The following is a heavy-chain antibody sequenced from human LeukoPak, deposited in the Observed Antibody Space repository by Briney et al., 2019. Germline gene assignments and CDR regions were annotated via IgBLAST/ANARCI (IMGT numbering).Heavy chain of an antibody. V-gene: IGHV4-61*05. CDR3: ARHGSEGGATHPDY. Sequence: SETLSLTCTVSGGSISSSSYYWSWIRQPPGKGLEWIAYINHSGNTHYNPSLKSRVTISVDTSKNQFSLKLSSVTAADTAVYYCARHGSEGGATHPDYWGQGTLVTVSS. CDR1: GGSISSSSYY. D-gene: IGHD1-26*01. CDR2: INHSGNT. J-gene: IGHJ4*02.